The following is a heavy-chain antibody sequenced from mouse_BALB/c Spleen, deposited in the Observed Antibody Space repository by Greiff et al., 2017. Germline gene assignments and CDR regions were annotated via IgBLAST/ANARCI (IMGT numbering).Heavy chain of an antibody. J-gene: IGHJ2*01. V-gene: IGHV14-1*02. CDR2: IDPENGNT. D-gene: IGHD1-1*01. CDR1: GFNIKDYY. Sequence: VQLKESGAELVRPGALVKLSCKASGFNIKDYYMHWVKQRPEQGLEWIGWIDPENGNTIYDPKFQGKASITADTSSNTAYLQLSSLTSEDTAVYYCARGEGYYGVDYWGQGTTLTVSS. CDR3: ARGEGYYGVDY.